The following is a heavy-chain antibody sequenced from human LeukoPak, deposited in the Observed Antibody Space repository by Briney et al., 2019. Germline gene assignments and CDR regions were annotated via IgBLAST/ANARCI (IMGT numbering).Heavy chain of an antibody. CDR2: IYYSGST. CDR3: ARVYYYDSSGYSSMGIDAFDI. CDR1: GGSVSSGSYY. J-gene: IGHJ3*02. V-gene: IGHV4-61*01. Sequence: SETLSLTCTVSGGSVSSGSYYWSWIRQPPGKGLEWIGFIYYSGSTNYNPSLKSRVTISVDKSKNQFSLKLSSVTAADTAVYYCARVYYYDSSGYSSMGIDAFDIWGQGTMVTVSS. D-gene: IGHD3-22*01.